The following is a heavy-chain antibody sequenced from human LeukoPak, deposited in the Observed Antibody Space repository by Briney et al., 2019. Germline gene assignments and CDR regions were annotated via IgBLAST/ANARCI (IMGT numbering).Heavy chain of an antibody. J-gene: IGHJ5*02. V-gene: IGHV3-30*04. D-gene: IGHD4-17*01. Sequence: PGGSLRLSCAASGFTFSSYAMHWVRQAPGKGLEWVAVISYDGSNKYYADSVKGRFTISRDNSKNTLYLQMNSLRAEDRAVYCCARGGYGDYDWFDPWGQGTLVTVSS. CDR3: ARGGYGDYDWFDP. CDR2: ISYDGSNK. CDR1: GFTFSSYA.